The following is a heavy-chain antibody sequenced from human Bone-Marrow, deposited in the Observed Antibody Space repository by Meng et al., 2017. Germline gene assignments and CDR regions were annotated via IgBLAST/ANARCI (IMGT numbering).Heavy chain of an antibody. Sequence: GGSLRLSCAASGFTFSSYWMHWVRQAPGKGLEWVSYISSSGSTIYYADSVKGRFTISRDNAKNSLYLQMNSLRAEDTAVYYCARGGADYDILTGYYILEFRDPLVGYFDYWGQGTLVTVSS. CDR3: ARGGADYDILTGYYILEFRDPLVGYFDY. D-gene: IGHD3-9*01. V-gene: IGHV3-48*04. CDR2: ISSSGSTI. J-gene: IGHJ4*02. CDR1: GFTFSSYW.